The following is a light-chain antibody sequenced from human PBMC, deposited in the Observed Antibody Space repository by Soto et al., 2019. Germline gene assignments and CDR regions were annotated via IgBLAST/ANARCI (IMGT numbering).Light chain of an antibody. J-gene: IGKJ4*01. CDR1: QSVSSSY. CDR2: GAS. V-gene: IGKV3-20*01. Sequence: EIVLTQSPGTLSLSPGERATLSCRASQSVSSSYLAWYQQKPGQAPRLLIYGASSRATGIPDRXXXSGSGXXXXXXXXXXEPEDFGVYYCQQYGNSPFNFGGGTKVEIK. CDR3: QQYGNSPFN.